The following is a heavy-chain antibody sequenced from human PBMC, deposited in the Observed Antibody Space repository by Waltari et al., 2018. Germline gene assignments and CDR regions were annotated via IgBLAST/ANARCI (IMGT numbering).Heavy chain of an antibody. CDR2: IRGNFYGGTT. CDR3: TRGTAGWY. Sequence: EVQLVESGGGLAQPGRSLRLSCSGSGFNFGDDGISWVRQAPGKGLMWVAMIRGNFYGGTTEYDASVKGRFTVSRNDSKSIAYMQMTSLKVQDTGMYYCTRGTAGWYWGQGILVTVSS. V-gene: IGHV3-49*04. CDR1: GFNFGDDG. J-gene: IGHJ4*02. D-gene: IGHD6-19*01.